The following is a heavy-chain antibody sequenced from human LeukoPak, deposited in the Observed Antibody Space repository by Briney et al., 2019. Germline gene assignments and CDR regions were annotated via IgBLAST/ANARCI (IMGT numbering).Heavy chain of an antibody. CDR2: INPRGDNT. V-gene: IGHV1-46*01. CDR3: ARGRTNGFNTFDY. J-gene: IGHJ4*02. Sequence: ASVKVSCKASGYTFTSYYMHWVRQAPGQGLEWMAIINPRGDNTNYAQKFQGRVTMTRDTPTSTVYMEVSSLRSDDTAVYYCARGRTNGFNTFDYWGPGTLVTVSS. D-gene: IGHD5-24*01. CDR1: GYTFTSYY.